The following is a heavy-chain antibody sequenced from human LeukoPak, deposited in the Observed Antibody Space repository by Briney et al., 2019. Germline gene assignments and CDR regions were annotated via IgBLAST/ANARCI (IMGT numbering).Heavy chain of an antibody. J-gene: IGHJ6*02. V-gene: IGHV4-61*02. CDR2: IYTSGST. D-gene: IGHD3-16*01. Sequence: SQTRSLTCTVAGGSISSGSYYWSWIRQPAGKGLEWIGRIYTSGSTNYNPSLKSRVTISVDTSKNQFSLKLSSVTAADTAVYYCARGGLGWTPHPGYYYYGMDVWGQGTTVTVSS. CDR1: GGSISSGSYY. CDR3: ARGGLGWTPHPGYYYYGMDV.